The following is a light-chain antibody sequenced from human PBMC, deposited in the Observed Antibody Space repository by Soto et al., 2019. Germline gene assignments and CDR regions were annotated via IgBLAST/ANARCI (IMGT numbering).Light chain of an antibody. V-gene: IGLV3-1*01. CDR1: KLGDKY. J-gene: IGLJ2*01. Sequence: SYELTQPPSVSVSPGQTASITCSGDKLGDKYACWYQQKPGQSPVLVIYQDSKRPSGIPERFSGFNSGNTATLTISGTQAMDEADYYCQVWDSSTYVVFGGGTKVTVL. CDR2: QDS. CDR3: QVWDSSTYVV.